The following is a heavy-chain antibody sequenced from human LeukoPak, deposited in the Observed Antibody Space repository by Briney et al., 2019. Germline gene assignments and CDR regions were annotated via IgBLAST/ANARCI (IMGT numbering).Heavy chain of an antibody. D-gene: IGHD3-10*01. J-gene: IGHJ4*02. CDR2: IDPNSGGT. CDR3: AGDYGSGSPDY. V-gene: IGHV1-2*04. Sequence: ASVKVSCKASGYTFTGYYMHWVRQAPGQGLEWMGWIDPNSGGTNYAQKFQGWVTMTRDTSISTAYMELSRLRSDDTAVYYCAGDYGSGSPDYWGQGTLVTVSS. CDR1: GYTFTGYY.